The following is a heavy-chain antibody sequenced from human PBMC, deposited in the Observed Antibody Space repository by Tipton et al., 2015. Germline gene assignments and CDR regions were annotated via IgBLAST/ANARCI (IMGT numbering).Heavy chain of an antibody. CDR3: ARGEIGAFDS. D-gene: IGHD4-17*01. CDR2: TYHSGDS. J-gene: IGHJ4*02. V-gene: IGHV4-38-2*01. Sequence: PGLVKPSETLSLTCAISGYSISSGYYWGWIRQPPGKGLEWIGSTYHSGDSYYNPSLKSRVTISVDTSKNQFSLQLKSVTAADTAVYYCARGEIGAFDSWGQGTLVTVSS. CDR1: GYSISSGYY.